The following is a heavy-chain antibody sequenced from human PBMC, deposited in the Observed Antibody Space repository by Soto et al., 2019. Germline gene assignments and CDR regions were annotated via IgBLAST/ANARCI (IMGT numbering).Heavy chain of an antibody. CDR2: INAGNGNT. CDR3: ARVRIGRFLEWWPSQPGFDY. Sequence: QVQLVQSGAEVKKPGASVKVSCKASGYTFTSYAMHWVRQAPGQRLEWMGWINAGNGNTKYSQKFQGRVTITRDTAAGTAYMELSSLRSEDTAVYYCARVRIGRFLEWWPSQPGFDYWGQGTLVTVSS. J-gene: IGHJ4*02. D-gene: IGHD3-3*01. V-gene: IGHV1-3*01. CDR1: GYTFTSYA.